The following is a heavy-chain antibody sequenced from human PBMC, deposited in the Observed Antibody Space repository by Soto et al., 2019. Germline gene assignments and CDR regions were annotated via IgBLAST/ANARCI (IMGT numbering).Heavy chain of an antibody. V-gene: IGHV4-59*08. CDR3: ARQGGKDYDFWSGYKIRGAFDI. D-gene: IGHD3-3*01. J-gene: IGHJ3*02. Sequence: SETLSLTCPVSGGSISSYYWSWIRQPPGKGLEWIGYIYYSGSTNYNPSLKSRVTISVDTSKNQFSLKLSSVTAADTAVYYCARQGGKDYDFWSGYKIRGAFDIWGQGTMVTVSS. CDR1: GGSISSYY. CDR2: IYYSGST.